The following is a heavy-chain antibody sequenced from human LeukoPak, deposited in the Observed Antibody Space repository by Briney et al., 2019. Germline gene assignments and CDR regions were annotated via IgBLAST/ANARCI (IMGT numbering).Heavy chain of an antibody. CDR2: IIPIFGTA. Sequence: SVKVSCKASGGTFRSYAISWVGQAPGQGLEWMGGIIPIFGTANYAQKFQGRVTITTDESTSTAYMELSSLRSEDTAVYYCAIVIEYYFDYWGQGTLVTVSS. V-gene: IGHV1-69*05. D-gene: IGHD2-21*01. CDR1: GGTFRSYA. CDR3: AIVIEYYFDY. J-gene: IGHJ4*02.